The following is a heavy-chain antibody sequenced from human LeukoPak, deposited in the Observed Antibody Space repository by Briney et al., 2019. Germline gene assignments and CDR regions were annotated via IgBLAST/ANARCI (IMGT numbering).Heavy chain of an antibody. Sequence: SETLSLTCTVPGGSISSYYWSWIRQPPGKGLEWIGYIYYSGTTDYNPSLKSRVTISLDTSKNQFSLNLSSVTAADTAVYYCARLRWYSRNPYFDYWGQGTLVSVSS. CDR3: ARLRWYSRNPYFDY. V-gene: IGHV4-59*08. J-gene: IGHJ4*02. CDR2: IYYSGTT. D-gene: IGHD2-15*01. CDR1: GGSISSYY.